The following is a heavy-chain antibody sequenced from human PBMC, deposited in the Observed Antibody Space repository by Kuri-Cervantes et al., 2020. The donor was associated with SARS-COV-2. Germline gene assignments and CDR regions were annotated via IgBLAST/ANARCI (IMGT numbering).Heavy chain of an antibody. J-gene: IGHJ4*02. CDR1: GFTFSSYG. CDR3: ARDADHMITFGGDPGAWGY. V-gene: IGHV3-30*02. Sequence: GGSLRLSCAASGFTFSSYGMHWVRQAPGKGLEWVAFIRYDGSNKYYADSVKGRFTISRDNAKNSPYLQMNSLRAEDTAVYYCARDADHMITFGGDPGAWGYWGQGTLVT. D-gene: IGHD3-16*01. CDR2: IRYDGSNK.